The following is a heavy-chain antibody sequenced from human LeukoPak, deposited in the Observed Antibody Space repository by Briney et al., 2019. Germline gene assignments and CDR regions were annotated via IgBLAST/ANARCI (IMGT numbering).Heavy chain of an antibody. V-gene: IGHV3-23*01. J-gene: IGHJ4*02. CDR2: IGVSGIHT. CDR1: GFNFRIHG. Sequence: GGTLRLSCAASGFNFRIHGINWVRQAPGKGLEGVSAIGVSGIHTYFADSVRGRFSISRDDSRNTVYLQMNSLRAGDTALYFCARDLSLLGLDDWGQGTLVTVSS. CDR3: ARDLSLLGLDD. D-gene: IGHD7-27*01.